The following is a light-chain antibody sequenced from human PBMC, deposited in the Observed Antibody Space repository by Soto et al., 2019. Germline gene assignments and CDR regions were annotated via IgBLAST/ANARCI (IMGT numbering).Light chain of an antibody. Sequence: DIVMTQSPLSLPVTPGEPASISCRSSESLLHTNGINYLDWYLQKPGQSPRLLIYLGSNRASGVPARFSGSGSGTHFTLKISRVEAEDVGIYYCMQSVDSPRYTFGQGTRLEI. V-gene: IGKV2-28*01. J-gene: IGKJ2*01. CDR3: MQSVDSPRYT. CDR1: ESLLHTNGINY. CDR2: LGS.